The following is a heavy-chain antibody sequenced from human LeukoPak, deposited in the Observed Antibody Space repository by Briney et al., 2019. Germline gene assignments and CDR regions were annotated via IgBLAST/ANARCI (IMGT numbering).Heavy chain of an antibody. CDR3: AKDKVAIFGVDTRFDY. Sequence: PGRSLRLSCAASGFTFDDYAIHWVRQAPGKGLEWVSGISWNSGTIVYADSVKGRFTMSRDNAKNSLYLQMNSLRTEDMALYYCAKDKVAIFGVDTRFDYWGQGTLVTVSS. D-gene: IGHD3-3*01. CDR1: GFTFDDYA. J-gene: IGHJ4*02. CDR2: ISWNSGTI. V-gene: IGHV3-9*03.